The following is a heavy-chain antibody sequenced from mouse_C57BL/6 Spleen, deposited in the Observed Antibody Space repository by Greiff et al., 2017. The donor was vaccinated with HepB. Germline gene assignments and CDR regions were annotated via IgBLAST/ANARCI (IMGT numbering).Heavy chain of an antibody. D-gene: IGHD1-1*01. CDR2: IDPANGNT. J-gene: IGHJ4*01. Sequence: ESVAALVRPGASVKLSCTASGFTFKITYLHCVTQRPEQGLEWIGRIDPANGNTKYAPKFQGKATITADTSSNTAYLQLSSLTSEDTAIYYCARGGTTVVNYYAMDYWGQGTSVTVSS. CDR1: GFTFKITY. V-gene: IGHV14-3*01. CDR3: ARGGTTVVNYYAMDY.